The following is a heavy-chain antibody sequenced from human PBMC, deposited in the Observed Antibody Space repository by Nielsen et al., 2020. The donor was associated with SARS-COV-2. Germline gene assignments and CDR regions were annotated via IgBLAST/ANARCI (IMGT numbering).Heavy chain of an antibody. CDR3: ALVRVVNFVRYFDY. CDR1: GGSISSSSYY. CDR2: IYYSGST. V-gene: IGHV4-39*07. Sequence: SETLFLTCTVSGGSISSSSYYWGWIRQPPGKGLEWIGSIYYSGSTYYNPSLKSRVTISVDTSKNQFSLKLSSVTAADTAVYYCALVRVVNFVRYFDYWGQGTLVTVSS. D-gene: IGHD3-22*01. J-gene: IGHJ4*02.